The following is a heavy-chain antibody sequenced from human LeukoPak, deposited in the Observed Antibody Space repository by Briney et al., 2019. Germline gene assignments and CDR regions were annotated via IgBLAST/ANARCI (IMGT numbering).Heavy chain of an antibody. V-gene: IGHV1-46*01. CDR1: GYTFTSYY. CDR3: ARGRQLSIVVASFDY. Sequence: ASVKVSCKASGYTFTSYYMHWVRQPPGQGLEWMGIINPSGGSTSYAQKFQGRVTMTRDTSTSTVYMELSSLRSEDTAVYYCARGRQLSIVVASFDYWGQGTLVTVSS. CDR2: INPSGGST. J-gene: IGHJ4*02. D-gene: IGHD3-22*01.